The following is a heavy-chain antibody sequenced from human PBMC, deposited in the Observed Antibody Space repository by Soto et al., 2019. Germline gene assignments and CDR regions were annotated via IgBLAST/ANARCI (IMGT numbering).Heavy chain of an antibody. CDR2: ISSSSSYI. J-gene: IGHJ6*03. V-gene: IGHV3-21*01. Sequence: EVQLVESGGGLVKPGGSLRLSCAASGCTFSSYSMNWVRQAPGKGLEWVSSISSSSSYIYYADSVKGRFTISRDNAKNSLYLQMNSLRAEDMAVYYCARDTIFGVVTYYYYYMDDWGKETTVTVSS. CDR3: ARDTIFGVVTYYYYYMDD. D-gene: IGHD3-3*01. CDR1: GCTFSSYS.